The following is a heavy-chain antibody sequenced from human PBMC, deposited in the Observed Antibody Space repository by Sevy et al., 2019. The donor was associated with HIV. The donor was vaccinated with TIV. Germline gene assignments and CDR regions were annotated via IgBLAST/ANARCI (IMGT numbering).Heavy chain of an antibody. D-gene: IGHD4-17*01. V-gene: IGHV5-51*01. J-gene: IGHJ5*01. CDR2: IYPGNSDT. CDR3: ARRGSTVTTHYWFDS. Sequence: GESLKISCKGSGYSFTSYWIGWVRQMPGKGLEWMGIIYPGNSDTRYSPSFQGQVTISADKSISTAYLQWSSLKASDTAIYYCARRGSTVTTHYWFDSWGQGTLVTVSS. CDR1: GYSFTSYW.